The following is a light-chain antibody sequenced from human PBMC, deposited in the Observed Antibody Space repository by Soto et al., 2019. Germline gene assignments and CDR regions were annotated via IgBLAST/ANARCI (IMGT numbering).Light chain of an antibody. CDR3: QQYNTYSWT. CDR1: QNVNNW. V-gene: IGKV1-5*03. J-gene: IGKJ1*01. CDR2: KAS. Sequence: DIQMTQSPSPLSASVGDIITITCRASQNVNNWLAWYQQKPGTAPKLLIRKASNLENGVPSRFSGSGSGTEFTLTINSLQPDDFATYYCQQYNTYSWTFGQGTKVEIK.